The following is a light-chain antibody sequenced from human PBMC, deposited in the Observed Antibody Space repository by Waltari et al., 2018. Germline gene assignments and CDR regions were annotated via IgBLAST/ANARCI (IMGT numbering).Light chain of an antibody. CDR1: NIESNS. CDR2: YDN. V-gene: IGLV3-21*01. CDR3: QVWDANTDPGV. Sequence: SYVLSQPPSVSVAPGETARITCGGNNIESNSVHWYRQRPGQAPVVVISYDNDRAAGIPERFSGSNSGNTATLTISRVEAGDEVDYYCQVWDANTDPGVFGTGTEVTVL. J-gene: IGLJ1*01.